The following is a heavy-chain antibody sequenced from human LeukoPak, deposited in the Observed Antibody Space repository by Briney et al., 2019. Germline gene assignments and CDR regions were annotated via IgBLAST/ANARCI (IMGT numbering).Heavy chain of an antibody. Sequence: GGSLRLSCAASGFTFSSYSMNWVRQAPGKGLEWVSAISGSGDSTYYADSVKGRFTISRDNSKNTLYLQMNSLRAEDTAVYYCAKSHQWPPYYFDYWGQGTLVTVSS. J-gene: IGHJ4*02. CDR2: ISGSGDST. CDR1: GFTFSSYS. D-gene: IGHD6-19*01. CDR3: AKSHQWPPYYFDY. V-gene: IGHV3-23*01.